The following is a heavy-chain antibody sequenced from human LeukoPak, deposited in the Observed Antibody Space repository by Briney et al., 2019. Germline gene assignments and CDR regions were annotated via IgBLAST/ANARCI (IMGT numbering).Heavy chain of an antibody. J-gene: IGHJ4*02. Sequence: PGGSLRLSCAASGFTFSDYAMTWVREAPGKGLEWVSGISGSGGSTYYADSVKGRFTISRDNSKNTLYLQVNSLRAEDTAVYYCAKGVAAAGNSGYYFDYWGQGTLVTVSS. D-gene: IGHD6-13*01. CDR2: ISGSGGST. CDR1: GFTFSDYA. CDR3: AKGVAAAGNSGYYFDY. V-gene: IGHV3-23*01.